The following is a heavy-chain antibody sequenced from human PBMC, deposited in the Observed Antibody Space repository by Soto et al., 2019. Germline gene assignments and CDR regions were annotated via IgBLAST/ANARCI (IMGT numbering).Heavy chain of an antibody. D-gene: IGHD2-2*01. CDR3: AKVVVARTNWYYFDC. Sequence: GGSLILSCASSGFPFSSYAMHWVRQAPGKGLEWVAVISYDGSNKYYADSVKGRFTISRDSSKNTLYLQMNSLRAEDTAAYYCAKVVVARTNWYYFDCWGQGTLVTVSS. V-gene: IGHV3-30-3*01. CDR1: GFPFSSYA. J-gene: IGHJ4*02. CDR2: ISYDGSNK.